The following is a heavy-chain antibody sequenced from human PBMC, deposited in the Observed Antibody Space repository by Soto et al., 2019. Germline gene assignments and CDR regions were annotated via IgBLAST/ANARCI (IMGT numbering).Heavy chain of an antibody. V-gene: IGHV3-74*01. CDR1: GFTFSSYW. CDR2: INSDGSST. CDR3: ARDTAMGGAYYYYGMDV. J-gene: IGHJ6*02. D-gene: IGHD5-18*01. Sequence: PGGSLRLSCAASGFTFSSYWMHWVRQAPGKGLVRVSRINSDGSSTSYADSVKGRFTISRDNAKNTLYLQMNSLRAEDTAVYYCARDTAMGGAYYYYGMDVWGQGTTVTVSS.